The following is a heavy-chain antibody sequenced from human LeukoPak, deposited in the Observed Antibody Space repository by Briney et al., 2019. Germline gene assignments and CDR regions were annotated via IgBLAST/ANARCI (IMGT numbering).Heavy chain of an antibody. J-gene: IGHJ4*02. V-gene: IGHV3-23*01. CDR1: GFTFSSCG. D-gene: IGHD6-6*01. Sequence: GGSLRLSCAASGFTFSSCGMTWVRQAPGKGLEWVSSISGSDGGTYYADSVKGRFTISRDNSKNTLYLQMNSLRAEDTAVYYCAKLSTYSSSSFGYWGQGTLVTVSS. CDR3: AKLSTYSSSSFGY. CDR2: ISGSDGGT.